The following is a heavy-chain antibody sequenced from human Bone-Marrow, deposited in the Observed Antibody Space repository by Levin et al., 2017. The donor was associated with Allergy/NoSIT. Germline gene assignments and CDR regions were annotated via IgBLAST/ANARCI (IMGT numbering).Heavy chain of an antibody. D-gene: IGHD4-17*01. Sequence: GGSLRLSCAASGFTFSSYGMNWVRQAPGKGLEWISSISTSSNYIHYADSVKGRFTISRDNAKNSLYLQMNSLRAEDTAVYYCASKTVNGDFDYWGQGTLVTVSS. CDR3: ASKTVNGDFDY. CDR2: ISTSSNYI. V-gene: IGHV3-21*01. J-gene: IGHJ4*02. CDR1: GFTFSSYG.